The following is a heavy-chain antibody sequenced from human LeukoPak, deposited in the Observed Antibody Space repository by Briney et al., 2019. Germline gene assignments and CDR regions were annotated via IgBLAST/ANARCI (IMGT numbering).Heavy chain of an antibody. CDR2: ISSSSSYI. D-gene: IGHD2-2*01. Sequence: PGGSLRLSCAASGFTFSSYSMNWVRQAPGKGLEWVSSISSSSSYIYYADSVKGRFTISRDNAKNSLYLQMNSLRAEDTAVYYCARGVVPAKYYYYYYYMDVWGKGTTVTVSS. CDR3: ARGVVPAKYYYYYYYMDV. J-gene: IGHJ6*03. CDR1: GFTFSSYS. V-gene: IGHV3-21*01.